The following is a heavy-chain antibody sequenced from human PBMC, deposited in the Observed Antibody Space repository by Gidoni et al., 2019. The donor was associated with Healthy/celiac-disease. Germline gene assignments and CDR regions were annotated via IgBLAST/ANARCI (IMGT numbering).Heavy chain of an antibody. V-gene: IGHV3-23*01. D-gene: IGHD3-22*01. CDR1: GFTVSSYA. CDR2: ISGSGGST. CDR3: AKGGWYYYDSSGYYYFDY. Sequence: EVQLLESGGGLVQPGGSLRLSCAASGFTVSSYAMGWVRQAPGKGLEWVSAISGSGGSTYYADSVKGRFTISRDNSKNTLYLQMNSLRAEDTAVYYCAKGGWYYYDSSGYYYFDYWGQGTLVTVSS. J-gene: IGHJ4*02.